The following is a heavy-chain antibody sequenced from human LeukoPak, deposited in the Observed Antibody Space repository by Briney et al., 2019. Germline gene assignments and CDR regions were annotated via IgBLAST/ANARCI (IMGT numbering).Heavy chain of an antibody. V-gene: IGHV4-59*01. Sequence: SETLSLTCTVPGGSISSYYWSWIRQPPGKGLEWIGYIYYSGSTNYNPSLKSRVTISVDTSKNQFSLKLSSVTAADTAVYYCARVEDIVVVPAAVGAFDIWGQGTMVTVSS. CDR1: GGSISSYY. CDR3: ARVEDIVVVPAAVGAFDI. J-gene: IGHJ3*02. D-gene: IGHD2-2*01. CDR2: IYYSGST.